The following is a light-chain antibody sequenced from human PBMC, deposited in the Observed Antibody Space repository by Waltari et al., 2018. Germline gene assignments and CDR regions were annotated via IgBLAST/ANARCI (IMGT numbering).Light chain of an antibody. Sequence: EIVLTQSPGTLSLSLGERATLSCRASQSVTSNYLAWYQQRPGQAPRLLIYTASSRAAGIPDRFSGSGSGTDFTLTISRVEPEDFAVYYCQQYGDYGDSLEYTFGQGTKLEIK. CDR2: TAS. J-gene: IGKJ2*01. CDR3: QQYGDYGDSLEYT. CDR1: QSVTSNY. V-gene: IGKV3-20*01.